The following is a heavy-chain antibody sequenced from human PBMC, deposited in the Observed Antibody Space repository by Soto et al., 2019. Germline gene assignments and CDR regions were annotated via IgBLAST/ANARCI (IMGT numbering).Heavy chain of an antibody. CDR3: ARDGGGYCSGGSCSKDNYYYYGMDV. D-gene: IGHD2-15*01. Sequence: GGSLRLSCAASGFTFSSYGMHWVRQAPGKGLEWVAVIWYDGSNKYYADSVKGRFTISRDNSKNTLYLQMNSLRAEDTAVYYCARDGGGYCSGGSCSKDNYYYYGMDVWGQGTTVTVSS. V-gene: IGHV3-33*01. CDR2: IWYDGSNK. CDR1: GFTFSSYG. J-gene: IGHJ6*02.